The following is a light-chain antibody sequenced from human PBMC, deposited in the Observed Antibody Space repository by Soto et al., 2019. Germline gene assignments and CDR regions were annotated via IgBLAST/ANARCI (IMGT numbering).Light chain of an antibody. Sequence: EIVLTQSPGTLSLSPGERATLSCSASQSVSGSYLAWYQQKPGQTPRLLIYVASSRATGIPDRFSGSGSGTDFTLTISRLEPEDFAVYYCQQYGSSPGTFGQRTKVEIK. V-gene: IGKV3-20*01. CDR1: QSVSGSY. J-gene: IGKJ1*01. CDR2: VAS. CDR3: QQYGSSPGT.